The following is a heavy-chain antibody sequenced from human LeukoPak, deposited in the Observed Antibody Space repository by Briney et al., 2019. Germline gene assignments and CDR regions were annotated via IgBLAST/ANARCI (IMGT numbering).Heavy chain of an antibody. CDR2: ISSNGGST. CDR3: VKDGSGSYYTYYFDY. J-gene: IGHJ4*02. V-gene: IGHV3-64D*06. D-gene: IGHD3-10*01. CDR1: GFTFSRYA. Sequence: GGSLRLSCSASGFTFSRYAMHWVRQAPGKGLEYVSAISSNGGSTYYADSVKGRFTISRDNSKNMLYLQMSSLRAEDTAVYYCVKDGSGSYYTYYFDYWGQGTLVTVSS.